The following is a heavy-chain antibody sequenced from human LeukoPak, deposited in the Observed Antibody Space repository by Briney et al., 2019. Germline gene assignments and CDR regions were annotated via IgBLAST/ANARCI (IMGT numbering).Heavy chain of an antibody. D-gene: IGHD6-19*01. CDR3: ARRAPASGWGEDWFDP. V-gene: IGHV5-51*01. CDR1: GYSFTSYW. J-gene: IGHJ5*02. CDR2: IYPGDSDT. Sequence: GESLKISCKGSGYSFTSYWIGWVRQMPGKGLEWMGIIYPGDSDTRYSPSFQGQVTISADKSISTAYLQWSSLKASDTAMYYCARRAPASGWGEDWFDPWGQGTLVTVSS.